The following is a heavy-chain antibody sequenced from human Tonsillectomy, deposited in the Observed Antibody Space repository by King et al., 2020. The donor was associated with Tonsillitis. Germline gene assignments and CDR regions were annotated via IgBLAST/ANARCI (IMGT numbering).Heavy chain of an antibody. Sequence: QLVQSGAEVKKPGASVKVSCKASGYTFTSYYMHWVRQAPGQGLEWMGIINPSGGSTSYAQKFQGRVTMTRDTSTSTVYMELSSLRSEDTAVYYCALTIFPEGQQPTPENWFDPWGQGTLVTVSS. CDR1: GYTFTSYY. V-gene: IGHV1-46*01. CDR2: INPSGGST. J-gene: IGHJ5*02. CDR3: ALTIFPEGQQPTPENWFDP. D-gene: IGHD6-13*01.